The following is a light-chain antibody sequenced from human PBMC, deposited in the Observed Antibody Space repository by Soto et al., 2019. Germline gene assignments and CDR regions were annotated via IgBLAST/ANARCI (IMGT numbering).Light chain of an antibody. CDR2: DAS. CDR1: QSLSSGY. CDR3: QQYGTPRSVT. Sequence: EIVLTQSPGTLSLSPGERVTLSCRASQSLSSGYLAWYQQKFGQAPRLLIYDASRRATGIPERFSGSGSGTDFTLTINRLEPEDFAVYYCQQYGTPRSVTFGQGTRLEIK. V-gene: IGKV3-20*01. J-gene: IGKJ5*01.